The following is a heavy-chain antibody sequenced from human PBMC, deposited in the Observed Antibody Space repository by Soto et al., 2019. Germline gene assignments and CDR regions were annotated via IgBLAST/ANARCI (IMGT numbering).Heavy chain of an antibody. Sequence: VSANWFSKATGDVLTGYHIHLVPQAPGRGLEWMGWINPNSGATEYAQNFQGRVTMTRDTSFNLVYMEMSGLMSDGMAVYYCARDARGTRGFDEMDIWGRGTTVTVSS. V-gene: IGHV1-2*02. D-gene: IGHD3-9*01. J-gene: IGHJ6*01. CDR1: GDVLTGYH. CDR2: INPNSGAT. CDR3: ARDARGTRGFDEMDI.